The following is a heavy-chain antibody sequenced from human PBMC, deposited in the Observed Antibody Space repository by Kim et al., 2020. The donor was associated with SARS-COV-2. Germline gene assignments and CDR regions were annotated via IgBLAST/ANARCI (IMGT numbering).Heavy chain of an antibody. CDR3: ARYRRDRVMDTMIVVGFDY. CDR1: GGSISSSSYY. J-gene: IGHJ4*02. D-gene: IGHD3-22*01. Sequence: SETLSLTCTVSGGSISSSSYYWGWIRQPPGKGLEWIGSIYYSGSTYYNPSLKSRVTISVDTSKNQFSLKLSSVTAADTAVYYCARYRRDRVMDTMIVVGFDYWGQGTLVTVSS. V-gene: IGHV4-39*01. CDR2: IYYSGST.